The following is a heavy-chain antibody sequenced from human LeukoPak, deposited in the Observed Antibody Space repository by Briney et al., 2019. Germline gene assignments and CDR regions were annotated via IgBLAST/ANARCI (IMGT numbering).Heavy chain of an antibody. Sequence: GGSLRLSCAASGFTFSSSDMHWVRQATGKGLEWVSAIGTTGDTYYPGSVKGRFTISRENARNSLYLQMNSLRVGDTAVYYCARAVPLARGVNYYDYWGQGTLVTVSS. CDR3: ARAVPLARGVNYYDY. D-gene: IGHD3-10*01. V-gene: IGHV3-13*01. CDR1: GFTFSSSD. CDR2: IGTTGDT. J-gene: IGHJ4*02.